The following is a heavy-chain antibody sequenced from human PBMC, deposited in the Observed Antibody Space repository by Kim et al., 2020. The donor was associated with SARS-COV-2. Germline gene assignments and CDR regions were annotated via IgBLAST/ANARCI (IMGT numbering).Heavy chain of an antibody. CDR3: TTGGYSGYGS. J-gene: IGHJ4*02. Sequence: TTDYAAPVKGRLTISRDDSKNTLYLQMNSRKTEDTAVYYCTTGGYSGYGSWGQGTLVTVSS. V-gene: IGHV3-15*01. CDR2: TT. D-gene: IGHD5-12*01.